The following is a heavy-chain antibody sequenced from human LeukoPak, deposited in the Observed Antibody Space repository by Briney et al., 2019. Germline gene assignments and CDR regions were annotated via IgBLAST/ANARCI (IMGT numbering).Heavy chain of an antibody. CDR1: GFTFSSYE. D-gene: IGHD3-9*01. CDR2: ISSSGSTI. V-gene: IGHV3-48*03. J-gene: IGHJ4*02. CDR3: KKKTAYDILTGQGINFDY. Sequence: GGSLRLSSAASGFTFSSYEMNWVRQAPGKGLEWVSYISSSGSTIYYADSVKGRFTISRDNAKNSLYLQMNSLRAEDTAVYFFKKKTAYDILTGQGINFDYWGQGTLVTVSS.